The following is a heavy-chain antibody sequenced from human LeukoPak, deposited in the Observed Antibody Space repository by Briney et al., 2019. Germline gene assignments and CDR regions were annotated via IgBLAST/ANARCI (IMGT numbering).Heavy chain of an antibody. CDR3: ARCRGYSYGPDY. Sequence: SETLSLTCTVSGGSISSYYWSWIRQPPGKGLEWIGYIYYSGSTNYNPSLKSRVTILVDTSKNQFSLKLSSVTAADTAVYYCARCRGYSYGPDYWGQGTLVTVSS. J-gene: IGHJ4*02. CDR2: IYYSGST. CDR1: GGSISSYY. D-gene: IGHD5-18*01. V-gene: IGHV4-59*08.